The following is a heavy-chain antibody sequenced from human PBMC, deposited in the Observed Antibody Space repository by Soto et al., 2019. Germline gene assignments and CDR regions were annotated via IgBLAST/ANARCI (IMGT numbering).Heavy chain of an antibody. V-gene: IGHV3-53*01. D-gene: IGHD1-26*01. CDR1: GFTVSSNY. Sequence: PGGSLRLSCAASGFTVSSNYMSWVRQAPGKGLEWVSVIYSGGSTYYADSVKGRFTISRDNSKNTLYLQMNSLRAEDTAVYYCARGGGSYWEYYFDYWGQGTLVTVS. J-gene: IGHJ4*02. CDR2: IYSGGST. CDR3: ARGGGSYWEYYFDY.